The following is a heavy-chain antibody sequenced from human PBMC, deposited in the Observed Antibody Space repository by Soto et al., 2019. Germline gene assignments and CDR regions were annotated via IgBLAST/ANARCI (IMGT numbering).Heavy chain of an antibody. Sequence: GGSLRLSCAASGFTFSSYAMSWVRQAPGKGLEWVSAISGSGGSTYYADSVKGRFTISRDNSKNTLYLQMNSLRAEDTAVYYCAKDVENCSSTSCYILPPFPGFDYWGQGTLVTVSS. CDR3: AKDVENCSSTSCYILPPFPGFDY. J-gene: IGHJ4*02. V-gene: IGHV3-23*01. D-gene: IGHD2-2*01. CDR2: ISGSGGST. CDR1: GFTFSSYA.